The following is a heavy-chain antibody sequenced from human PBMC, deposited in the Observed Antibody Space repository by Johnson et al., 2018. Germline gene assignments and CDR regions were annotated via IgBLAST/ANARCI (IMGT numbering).Heavy chain of an antibody. CDR1: GNTFSDYN. CDR2: IFAGGDDT. Sequence: QVQLVQSGTEVKKPGASVKVSCKASGNTFSDYNIHWLRQAPGHGLQWMGIIFAGGDDTGYAQKCPGRVTVPRDYPTNTDYMELDSLSTEDTAVSYCRRSAIWQLERCGIDDWGQGTLVTVSS. CDR3: RRSAIWQLERCGIDD. D-gene: IGHD2-2*02. V-gene: IGHV1-46*01. J-gene: IGHJ4*02.